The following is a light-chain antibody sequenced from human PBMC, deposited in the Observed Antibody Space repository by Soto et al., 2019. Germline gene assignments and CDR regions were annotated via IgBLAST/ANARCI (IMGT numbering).Light chain of an antibody. J-gene: IGKJ5*01. V-gene: IGKV3-20*01. CDR3: QQYGSSPPT. CDR1: QRVSSNY. CDR2: GAS. Sequence: EIVLTQSPCSLSLSPGERATLSCRASQRVSSNYLAWYQQKPGQAPRLLIYGASSRATGIPDRFSGSGSGTDFTLTISRLEPEDFAVYSCQQYGSSPPTFGQGTRLEIK.